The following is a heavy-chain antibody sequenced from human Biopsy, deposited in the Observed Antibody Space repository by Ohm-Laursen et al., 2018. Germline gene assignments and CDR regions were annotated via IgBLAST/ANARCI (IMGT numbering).Heavy chain of an antibody. Sequence: SETLSLTCTVSGGSISSYSWSWIRQPPGKGLEPIGYIYNTGDTTYNPSLQSQATISPDTSNNQLSQKLMPVTAADAAVYYCERRSAANWYFNLWGRGTLVTVSS. V-gene: IGHV4-59*08. CDR3: ERRSAANWYFNL. CDR1: GGSISSYS. J-gene: IGHJ2*01. CDR2: IYNTGDT. D-gene: IGHD6-25*01.